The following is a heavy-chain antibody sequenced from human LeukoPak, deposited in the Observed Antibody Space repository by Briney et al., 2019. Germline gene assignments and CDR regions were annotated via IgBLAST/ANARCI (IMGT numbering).Heavy chain of an antibody. D-gene: IGHD3-22*01. V-gene: IGHV3-23*01. CDR2: ISGSGGST. CDR3: AGKMATYYYDSSGYYLPQGVDY. CDR1: GFTFSSYA. Sequence: PGGSLRLSCAASGFTFSSYAMSWVRQAPGKGLEWVSAISGSGGSTYYADSVKGRFTISRDNSKNTLYLQMNSLRAEDTAVYYCAGKMATYYYDSSGYYLPQGVDYWGQGTLVTVSS. J-gene: IGHJ4*02.